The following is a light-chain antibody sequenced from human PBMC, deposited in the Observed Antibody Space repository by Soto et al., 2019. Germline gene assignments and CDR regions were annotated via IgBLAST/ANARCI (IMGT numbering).Light chain of an antibody. CDR2: WVT. CDR3: SSFPSRFTLV. J-gene: IGLJ1*01. CDR1: RSDVVAYNY. Sequence: QSAVTHPASVSRSPGHSIAISFTETRSDVVAYNYGSWYQQHPGKAPKLMISWVTKRPSGVSDRVSGSKSGNPASLTISGLQAEDEADYYCSSFPSRFTLVLGTGTKVPAL. V-gene: IGLV2-14*01.